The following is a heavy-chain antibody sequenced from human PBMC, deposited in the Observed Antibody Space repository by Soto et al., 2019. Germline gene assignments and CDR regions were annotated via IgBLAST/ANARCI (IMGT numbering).Heavy chain of an antibody. Sequence: ASVKVSCKASGYTFTSYAMYWVRQAPGQRLEWMGWINAGNGNTKYSQKFQGRVTITRDTSASTAYMELSSLRSEDTAVYYCARGRIQYQLLPFDYWGQGTLVTVSS. D-gene: IGHD2-2*01. CDR2: INAGNGNT. J-gene: IGHJ4*02. CDR1: GYTFTSYA. V-gene: IGHV1-3*01. CDR3: ARGRIQYQLLPFDY.